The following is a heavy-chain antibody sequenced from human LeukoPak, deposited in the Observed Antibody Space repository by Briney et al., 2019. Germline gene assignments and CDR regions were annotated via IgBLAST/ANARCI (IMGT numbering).Heavy chain of an antibody. CDR2: IWYDGSNK. Sequence: PGRSLRLSCAASGFTFSSYGMHWVRQAPGKGLEWVAVIWYDGSNKHYADSVKGRFTISRDNSKNTLYLQMNSLRAEDTAVYYCARDPVEQWLVPTGYYFDYWGQGTLVTVSS. J-gene: IGHJ4*02. V-gene: IGHV3-33*01. CDR3: ARDPVEQWLVPTGYYFDY. D-gene: IGHD6-19*01. CDR1: GFTFSSYG.